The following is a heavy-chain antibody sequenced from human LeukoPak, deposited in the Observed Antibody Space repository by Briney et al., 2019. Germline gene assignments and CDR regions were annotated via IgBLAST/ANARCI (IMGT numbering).Heavy chain of an antibody. Sequence: ASVKVSCKASGYIFTGYYMHWVRQAPGQGLEWMGWINPNSGGTNSAQKFQGRVTMTRDTSISTAYMELSRLTSDDTAVYYCARHPYSGSYHFDYWGQGTLVTVSS. V-gene: IGHV1-2*02. CDR2: INPNSGGT. D-gene: IGHD1-26*01. CDR3: ARHPYSGSYHFDY. CDR1: GYIFTGYY. J-gene: IGHJ4*02.